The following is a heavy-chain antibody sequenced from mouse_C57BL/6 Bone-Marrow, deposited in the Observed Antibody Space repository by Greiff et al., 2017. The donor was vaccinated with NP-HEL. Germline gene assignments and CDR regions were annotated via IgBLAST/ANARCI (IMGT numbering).Heavy chain of an antibody. CDR1: CYTFTSYW. V-gene: IGHV1-72*01. CDR3: ARGIYYDYDWFAY. J-gene: IGHJ3*01. Sequence: QVQLQQPGAELVKPGASVKLSCKASCYTFTSYWMHWVKQRPGRGLEWIGRIDPNSGGTKYNEKFKSKATLTVDKPSSTAYMQLSSLTSEDSAVYYCARGIYYDYDWFAYWGQGTLVTVSA. CDR2: IDPNSGGT. D-gene: IGHD2-4*01.